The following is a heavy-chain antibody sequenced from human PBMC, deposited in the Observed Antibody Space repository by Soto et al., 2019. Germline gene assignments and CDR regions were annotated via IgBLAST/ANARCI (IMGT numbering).Heavy chain of an antibody. V-gene: IGHV3-21*01. Sequence: EVQLVESGGGLVKPGGSLRLSCAASGFTFSSYSMNWVRQAPGKGLEWVSSISSSSSYIYYADSVKGRFTISRDNAKNSLYLQMNSLRAEDTAVYYCASRAYYYGSGNDYWGQGTRGHRLL. J-gene: IGHJ4*02. CDR2: ISSSSSYI. CDR1: GFTFSSYS. CDR3: ASRAYYYGSGNDY. D-gene: IGHD3-10*01.